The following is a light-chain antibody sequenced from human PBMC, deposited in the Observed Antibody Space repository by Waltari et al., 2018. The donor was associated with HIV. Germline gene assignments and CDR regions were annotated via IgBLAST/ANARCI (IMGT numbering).Light chain of an antibody. CDR3: CSYAGSYNYV. Sequence: QSALTQPRSVSGSPGQSVTISCTGTSSDVGGYNYVSWYQQHPGKAPKRMIYDVSKRPSGVPDRFSGSKAGNTASLTISGLQAEDEADYYCCSYAGSYNYVFGTGTNVTVL. CDR2: DVS. V-gene: IGLV2-11*01. J-gene: IGLJ1*01. CDR1: SSDVGGYNY.